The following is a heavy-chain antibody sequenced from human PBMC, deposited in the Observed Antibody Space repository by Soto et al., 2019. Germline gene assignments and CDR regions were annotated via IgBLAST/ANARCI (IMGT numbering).Heavy chain of an antibody. CDR2: ISGSGGST. J-gene: IGHJ4*02. CDR1: GFTFSTYA. V-gene: IGHV3-23*01. Sequence: GGSMRLSCSASGFTFSTYAMSWVRQAPGKGLEWVTAISGSGGSTYYADPVKGRFTISRDNSKNTLYLQMNSLRAEDTAVHYCARFLGYCSRTCCYIWCDYWGQGTRVTVSS. CDR3: ARFLGYCSRTCCYIWCDY. D-gene: IGHD2-2*02.